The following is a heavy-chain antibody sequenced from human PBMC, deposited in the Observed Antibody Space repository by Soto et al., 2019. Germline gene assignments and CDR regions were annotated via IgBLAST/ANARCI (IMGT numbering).Heavy chain of an antibody. Sequence: ETLSLTCTVSGGSISSSSYYWGWLRQPPGKGLEWIGSIYYSGSTYYNPSLKSRVTISVDTSKNQFSLKLSSVTAADTAVYYCARSATDDIFDYWGQGTLVTVSS. V-gene: IGHV4-39*07. CDR3: ARSATDDIFDY. J-gene: IGHJ4*02. CDR1: GGSISSSSYY. CDR2: IYYSGST. D-gene: IGHD6-25*01.